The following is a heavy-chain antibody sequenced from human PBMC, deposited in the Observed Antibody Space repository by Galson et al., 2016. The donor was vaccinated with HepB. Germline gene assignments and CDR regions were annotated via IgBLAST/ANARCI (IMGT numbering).Heavy chain of an antibody. CDR1: GFTFSSYA. V-gene: IGHV3-23*01. CDR2: ISHSGGST. J-gene: IGHJ1*01. D-gene: IGHD6-19*01. Sequence: SLRLSCAASGFTFSSYAMSWVRQAPGKGLEWVSGISHSGGSTIYADSVKGHFTISRDNSKNTLYLQMNSLRAEDTAVYYCARVLWHGSSGWPEYFQHWGQGTLVTVSS. CDR3: ARVLWHGSSGWPEYFQH.